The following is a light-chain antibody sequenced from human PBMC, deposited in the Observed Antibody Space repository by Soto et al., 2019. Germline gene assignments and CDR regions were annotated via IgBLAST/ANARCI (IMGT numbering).Light chain of an antibody. CDR3: QQYDGAPLT. CDR2: AAS. J-gene: IGKJ3*01. V-gene: IGKV3-20*01. CDR1: QIFSSNS. Sequence: MVLTQSPATRSFSPEEKAPPFSRAGQIFSSNSLAWYQQKPGQAPSLLIYAASTRDTGIPDRFNGSGSGTDFALTINRLEPEDFAVYYCQQYDGAPLTFGPGTKVDVK.